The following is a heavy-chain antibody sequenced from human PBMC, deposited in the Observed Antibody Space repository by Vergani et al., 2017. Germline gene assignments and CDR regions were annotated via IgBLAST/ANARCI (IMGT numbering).Heavy chain of an antibody. CDR2: IHPADSDT. D-gene: IGHD3-22*01. V-gene: IGHV5-51*01. J-gene: IGHJ4*02. CDR1: GYSFTNYW. CDR3: ARLYGRDSSGSKYFDY. Sequence: EVQLVQSGAEVKKPGESLIISCQISGYSFTNYWIGWVRQMPGKGLEWMGIIHPADSDTRYSPSFQGQVTITVDKSIRTAYLQRSSLGASDSGIYYCARLYGRDSSGSKYFDYWGQGTLVTVSS.